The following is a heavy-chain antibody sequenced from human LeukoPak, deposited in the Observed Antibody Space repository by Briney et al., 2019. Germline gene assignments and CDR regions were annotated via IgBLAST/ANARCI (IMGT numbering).Heavy chain of an antibody. CDR3: ASTSPGFSGSYGGLNY. J-gene: IGHJ4*02. CDR1: GYTFTSYG. V-gene: IGHV1-18*01. Sequence: ASVKVSCTASGYTFTSYGISWVRQAPGQGLEWMGWISAYNGNTNYAQKLQGRVTMTTDTSTSTAYMELRSLRSDDTAVYYCASTSPGFSGSYGGLNYWGQGTLVTVSS. CDR2: ISAYNGNT. D-gene: IGHD1-26*01.